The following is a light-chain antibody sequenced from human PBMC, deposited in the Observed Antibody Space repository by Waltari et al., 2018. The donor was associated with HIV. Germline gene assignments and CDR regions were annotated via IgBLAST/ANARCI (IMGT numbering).Light chain of an antibody. V-gene: IGLV3-21*02. Sequence: SYVLTQPPSVSVAPGQTARITCGGNNIGRKSMYWYQQRPGQAPVLVVYADDDRPSGIPERFSGSNSGNTATLSISRVEAGDEADYYCQVWDSSRDLVVFGGGTKLTVL. CDR3: QVWDSSRDLVV. J-gene: IGLJ2*01. CDR1: NIGRKS. CDR2: ADD.